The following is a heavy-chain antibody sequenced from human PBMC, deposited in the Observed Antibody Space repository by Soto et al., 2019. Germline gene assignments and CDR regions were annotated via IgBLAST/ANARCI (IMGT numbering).Heavy chain of an antibody. V-gene: IGHV3-30*18. CDR3: AKGGWYAGDYFDY. Sequence: PGGAQRLSSEASGFTFSSYGMHWVRQSPGKGLEWVAVISYDGSNKYYADSVKGRFTISRDNSKNTLYLQMNSLRAEDTAVYYCAKGGWYAGDYFDYWGQGTLVTVSS. J-gene: IGHJ4*02. CDR2: ISYDGSNK. CDR1: GFTFSSYG. D-gene: IGHD6-19*01.